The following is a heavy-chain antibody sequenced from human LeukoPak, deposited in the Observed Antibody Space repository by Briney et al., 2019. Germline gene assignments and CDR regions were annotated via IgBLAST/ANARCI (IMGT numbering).Heavy chain of an antibody. Sequence: GASVKVSCKASGYTFTGYFMHWVRQAPGQGLEWMGWINPNNGDTNYAQKFQGRVTLTRDTSISTAYMELSRLTSDDTAIYYCTRDVPGYSSDFDFWGQGALVTVSS. CDR1: GYTFTGYF. V-gene: IGHV1-2*02. CDR3: TRDVPGYSSDFDF. J-gene: IGHJ4*02. D-gene: IGHD6-19*01. CDR2: INPNNGDT.